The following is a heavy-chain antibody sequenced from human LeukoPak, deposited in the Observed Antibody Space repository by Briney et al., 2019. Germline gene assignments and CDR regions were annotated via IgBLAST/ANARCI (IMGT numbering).Heavy chain of an antibody. Sequence: ASVKVSCKASGYTFTSYDINWVRQATGQGLEWMGWMNPNSGNTGYAQKFQGRVTMTRNTSISTAYMELSSLRSEDTAAYYCARHLPYSSSWYIGYYYYGMDVWGQGTTVTVSS. D-gene: IGHD6-13*01. J-gene: IGHJ6*02. CDR1: GYTFTSYD. V-gene: IGHV1-8*01. CDR2: MNPNSGNT. CDR3: ARHLPYSSSWYIGYYYYGMDV.